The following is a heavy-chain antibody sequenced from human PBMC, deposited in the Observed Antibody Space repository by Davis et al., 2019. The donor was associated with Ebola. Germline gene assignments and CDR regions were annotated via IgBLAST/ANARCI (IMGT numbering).Heavy chain of an antibody. J-gene: IGHJ5*01. CDR2: INWNGGST. D-gene: IGHD3-9*01. CDR3: TRVNAVTGYSRFDS. V-gene: IGHV3-20*01. Sequence: GGSLRLSCADSVITFSSYAMTWVRQAPGKGLEWVSGINWNGGSTGYADSVKGRFTISRDNARNLVYVQMNSLRAEDTALYHCTRVNAVTGYSRFDSWGQGTLVTVSS. CDR1: VITFSSYA.